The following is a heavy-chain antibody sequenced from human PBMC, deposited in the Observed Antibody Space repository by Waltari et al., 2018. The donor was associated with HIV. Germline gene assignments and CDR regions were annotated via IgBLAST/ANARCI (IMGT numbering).Heavy chain of an antibody. V-gene: IGHV3-66*01. CDR1: GFAFISYD. Sequence: QLMESGGGGVRPGGHLILSCGASGFAFISYDIGWACQAQGRGLEWVSMMYSDGVTRYADFVKGRFTISRDESNNTVFLEMKRLRAEDTAVYYCARSAEKQQFSIIHYYYYYPMDVWGQGTTVTVSS. D-gene: IGHD6-13*01. CDR2: MYSDGVT. J-gene: IGHJ6*02. CDR3: ARSAEKQQFSIIHYYYYYPMDV.